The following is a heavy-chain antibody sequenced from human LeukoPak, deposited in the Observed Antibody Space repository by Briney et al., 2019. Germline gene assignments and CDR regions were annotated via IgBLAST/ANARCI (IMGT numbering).Heavy chain of an antibody. V-gene: IGHV3-11*01. J-gene: IGHJ3*02. CDR3: TRDSTTVSPHAFDI. D-gene: IGHD4-11*01. CDR1: GITFSDYH. Sequence: PGGSLRLSCAASGITFSDYHMSWIRQAPGKGLEWVSYISSSGRTITYADSVEGRFTISRDNAKNSLYLQMNSLRAEDTAVYYCTRDSTTVSPHAFDIWGQGTTVTFSS. CDR2: ISSSGRTI.